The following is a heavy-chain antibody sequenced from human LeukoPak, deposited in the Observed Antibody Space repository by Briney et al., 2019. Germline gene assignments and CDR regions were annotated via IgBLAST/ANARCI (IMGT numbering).Heavy chain of an antibody. V-gene: IGHV3-43*02. Sequence: PGGSLRLSCAASGFTFDDYAMHWVHQAPGKGLEWVSLISGDGGSTYYADSVKGRFTISRDNAKNSLYLQMNSLRAEDTAVYYCARDGGGYSGYDLPTGYYYYMDVWGKGTTVTVSS. J-gene: IGHJ6*03. CDR3: ARDGGGYSGYDLPTGYYYYMDV. CDR1: GFTFDDYA. CDR2: ISGDGGST. D-gene: IGHD5-12*01.